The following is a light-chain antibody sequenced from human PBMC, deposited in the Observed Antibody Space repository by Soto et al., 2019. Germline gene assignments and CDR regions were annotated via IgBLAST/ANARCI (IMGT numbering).Light chain of an antibody. J-gene: IGLJ1*01. CDR3: CSYVGSYTFVHV. CDR1: SSDVGGYNY. CDR2: DVS. Sequence: QSALTQPRSVSGSPGQSVTISCTGTSSDVGGYNYVSWYQQHPGKAPKLMIYDVSERPSGVPDRFSGSKSGNTASLTISGLQAEDEADYYCCSYVGSYTFVHVFGTGTKLTVL. V-gene: IGLV2-11*01.